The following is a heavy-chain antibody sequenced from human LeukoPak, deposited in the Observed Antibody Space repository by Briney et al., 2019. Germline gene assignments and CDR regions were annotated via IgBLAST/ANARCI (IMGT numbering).Heavy chain of an antibody. CDR1: GDSFSSHY. Sequence: TSESLSPTCAVSGDSFSSHYWTWIRQSPGTGLEWIGYISHIGRTNYNPSLKSRVTISIGTSKNQFSLKLRSVTAADTAVYYCARDLVTVTKGFDIWGQGTMVSVSS. CDR2: ISHIGRT. J-gene: IGHJ3*02. V-gene: IGHV4-59*11. D-gene: IGHD4-17*01. CDR3: ARDLVTVTKGFDI.